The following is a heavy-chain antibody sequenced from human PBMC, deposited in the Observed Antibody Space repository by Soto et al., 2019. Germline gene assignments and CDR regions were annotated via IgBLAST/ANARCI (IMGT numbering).Heavy chain of an antibody. J-gene: IGHJ4*02. Sequence: QITLKESGPTLVKPTQTLTLTCTFSGFSLSTNGVGVGWIRQPPGKALEWLALIYWDDSKHYSPSLKSRLTLTNDTSRNPVVLTMTNLDPVDTATYYWAKKGGGDYVLGYWGQGTLVTVSS. CDR1: GFSLSTNGVG. CDR3: AKKGGGDYVLGY. V-gene: IGHV2-5*02. D-gene: IGHD4-17*01. CDR2: IYWDDSK.